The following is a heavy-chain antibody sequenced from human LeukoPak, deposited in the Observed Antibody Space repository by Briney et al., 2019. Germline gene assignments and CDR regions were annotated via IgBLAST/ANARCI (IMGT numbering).Heavy chain of an antibody. V-gene: IGHV3-30*18. D-gene: IGHD1-26*01. CDR3: AKDADGIVGALDY. CDR2: ISYDGSNK. Sequence: GGSLRLSCAASGFIFSNYVMSWVRQAPGKGLEWVAVISYDGSNKYYADSVKGRFTISRDNSKNTLYLQMNSLRAEDTAVYYCAKDADGIVGALDYWGQGTLVTVSS. J-gene: IGHJ4*02. CDR1: GFIFSNYV.